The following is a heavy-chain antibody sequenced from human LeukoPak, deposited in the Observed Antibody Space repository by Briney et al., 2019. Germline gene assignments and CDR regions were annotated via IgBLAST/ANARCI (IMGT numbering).Heavy chain of an antibody. CDR2: ISWNSGSI. J-gene: IGHJ4*02. CDR3: ARDLGNRYSSSWYRLAY. V-gene: IGHV3-9*01. D-gene: IGHD6-13*01. Sequence: PGGSLRLSCAAPGFIVSKSYMNWVRQAPGKGLEWVSGISWNSGSIGYADSVKGRFTISRDNAKNSLYLQMNSLRAEDTALYYCARDLGNRYSSSWYRLAYWGQGTLVTVSS. CDR1: GFIVSKSY.